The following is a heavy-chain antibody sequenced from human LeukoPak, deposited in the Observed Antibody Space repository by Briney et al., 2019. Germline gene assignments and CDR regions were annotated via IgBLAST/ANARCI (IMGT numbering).Heavy chain of an antibody. J-gene: IGHJ5*02. D-gene: IGHD1-7*01. CDR1: GYTFTSYD. CDR2: MNPNSGNT. Sequence: ASVKVSCKASGYTFTSYDINWVRQATGQGLEWMGWMNPNSGNTGYAQKFQGRVTMTRNTSISTAYMDLSSLRSEDTAVYYCARGVLRNYEGWFDPWGQGTLVTVSS. V-gene: IGHV1-8*01. CDR3: ARGVLRNYEGWFDP.